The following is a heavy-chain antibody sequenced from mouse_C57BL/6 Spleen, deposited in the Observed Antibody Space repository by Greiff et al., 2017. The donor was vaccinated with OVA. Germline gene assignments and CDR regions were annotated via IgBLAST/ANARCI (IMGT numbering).Heavy chain of an antibody. J-gene: IGHJ3*01. Sequence: EVKLMESGPGLVKPSQSLSLTCSVTGYSITSGYYWNWIRQFPGNKLEWMGYISYDGSNNYNPSLKNRISITRDTSKNQFFLKLNSVTTEDTATYYCARDGDGETWFAYWGQGTLVTVSA. CDR3: ARDGDGETWFAY. D-gene: IGHD1-1*01. CDR2: ISYDGSN. V-gene: IGHV3-6*01. CDR1: GYSITSGYY.